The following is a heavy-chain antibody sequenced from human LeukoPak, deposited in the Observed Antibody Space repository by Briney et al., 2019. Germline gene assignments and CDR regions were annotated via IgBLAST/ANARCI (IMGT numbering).Heavy chain of an antibody. V-gene: IGHV3-33*01. D-gene: IGHD6-19*01. CDR2: IWFDGSNK. J-gene: IGHJ4*02. CDR3: GGGSGWSHEF. Sequence: PGGSLRLSCAASGFTFSSYGMHWVRQAPGKGLEWVAVIWFDGSNKNYADSVKGRFTISRDNSKNSLYLQMNSLRVEDTAVYYCGGGSGWSHEFWGQGALVTVSS. CDR1: GFTFSSYG.